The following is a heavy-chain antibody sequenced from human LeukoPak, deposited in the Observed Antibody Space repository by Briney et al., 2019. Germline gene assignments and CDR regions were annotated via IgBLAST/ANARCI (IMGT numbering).Heavy chain of an antibody. D-gene: IGHD6-13*01. J-gene: IGHJ6*03. CDR3: ARVKEQQLVPHYYYYYMDV. CDR1: GGSISSGSYY. V-gene: IGHV4-61*02. CDR2: IYTSGST. Sequence: SQTLSLTCTVSGGSISSGSYYWSWIRQPAGKGLEWIGRIYTSGSTNYNPSLMSRVTISVDTSKNQFSLKLSSVTAADTAVYYCARVKEQQLVPHYYYYYMDVWGKGTTVTVSS.